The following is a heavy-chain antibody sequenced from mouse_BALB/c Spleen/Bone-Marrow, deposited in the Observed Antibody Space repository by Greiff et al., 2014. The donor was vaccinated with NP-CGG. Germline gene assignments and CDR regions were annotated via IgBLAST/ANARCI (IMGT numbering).Heavy chain of an antibody. CDR2: INPSNGRT. CDR3: ARERGYYPFAY. J-gene: IGHJ3*01. CDR1: GYTFTSYW. Sequence: VQLQQSGAELVKPGASVKLSCKASGYTFTSYWMHWVKQRPGQGLEWIGEINPSNGRTNYNEKFKSKATLTVDKSSSTAYMQLSSLTSEDSAVYYCARERGYYPFAYWGQGTLVTVSA. D-gene: IGHD2-3*01. V-gene: IGHV1S81*02.